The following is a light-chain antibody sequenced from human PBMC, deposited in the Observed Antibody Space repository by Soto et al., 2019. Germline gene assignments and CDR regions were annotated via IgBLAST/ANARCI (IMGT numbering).Light chain of an antibody. V-gene: IGKV3-11*01. CDR3: QQRSNWPYT. Sequence: EIVLTQSPATLSLSPGERATLSCRASQSVSTYLAWYQQESGQAPRLLIYAASNSAPGIPARFSGSGSGTDFTLTISSLEPEDFAVYYCQQRSNWPYTFGQGTKLEIK. J-gene: IGKJ2*01. CDR1: QSVSTY. CDR2: AAS.